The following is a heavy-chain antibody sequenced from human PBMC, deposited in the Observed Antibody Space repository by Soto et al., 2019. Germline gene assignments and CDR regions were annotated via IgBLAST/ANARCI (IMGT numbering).Heavy chain of an antibody. CDR1: GVSISSGGYS. V-gene: IGHV4-31*03. J-gene: IGHJ4*02. CDR3: ARGTAGVAPTALDY. D-gene: IGHD1-1*01. Sequence: QVQLQESGPGLVKPSQTLSLTCTVSGVSISSGGYSWSWIRQYPGKGLEWVAYIFHSGTPYYNPSLKSRVTISLDTPKNQFSLELTSVTAADTAVYFCARGTAGVAPTALDYWGQGTLVTVSS. CDR2: IFHSGTP.